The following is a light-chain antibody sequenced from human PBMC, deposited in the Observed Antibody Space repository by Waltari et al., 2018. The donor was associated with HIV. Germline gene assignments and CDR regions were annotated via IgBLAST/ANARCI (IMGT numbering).Light chain of an antibody. J-gene: IGLJ2*01. CDR1: SSDVGAYNY. V-gene: IGLV2-11*01. Sequence: QSALTQPRSVSGSPGQSVTISCTGASSDVGAYNYVSWYQQHPGKAPNTMISDVRKRPSGVPDRFSGSKSGNTASLTISGLQAEDEADYHCCSYAGSYTFVFGGGTKLTVL. CDR2: DVR. CDR3: CSYAGSYTFV.